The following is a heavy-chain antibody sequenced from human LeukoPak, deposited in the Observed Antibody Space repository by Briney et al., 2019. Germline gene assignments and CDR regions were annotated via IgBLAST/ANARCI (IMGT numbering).Heavy chain of an antibody. D-gene: IGHD3-22*01. CDR2: IIPILGIA. CDR1: GGTFSSYA. J-gene: IGHJ4*02. CDR3: ATPYHYYDSSGYLIY. V-gene: IGHV1-69*10. Sequence: SVKVSCKASGGTFSSYAISWVRQAPGQGLEWMGGIIPILGIANYAQKFQGRVTITADKSTSTAYMELSSLRSEDTAVYYCATPYHYYDSSGYLIYWGQGTLVTVSS.